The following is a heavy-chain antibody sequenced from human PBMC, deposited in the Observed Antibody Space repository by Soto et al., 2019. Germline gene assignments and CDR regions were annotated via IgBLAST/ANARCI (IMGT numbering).Heavy chain of an antibody. V-gene: IGHV4-59*01. CDR1: GGSISSYY. Sequence: KSSETLSLTCTVSGGSISSYYWSWIRQPPGKGLEWIGYIYYSGSTNYNPSLKSRVTISVDTSKNQFPLKLSSVTAADTAVYYCARLIAARRGWFDPWGQGTLVTVSS. CDR3: ARLIAARRGWFDP. CDR2: IYYSGST. D-gene: IGHD6-6*01. J-gene: IGHJ5*02.